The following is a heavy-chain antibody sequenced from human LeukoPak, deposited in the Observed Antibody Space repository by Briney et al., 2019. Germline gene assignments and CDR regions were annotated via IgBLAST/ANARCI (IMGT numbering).Heavy chain of an antibody. D-gene: IGHD3-9*01. CDR2: INPNSGGT. Sequence: GASVKVSCKASGYTFTGYYMHWVRQAPGQGLEWMGWINPNSGGTNYAQKFQGRVTMTRDTSSSTAYMVLSRLRSDDTAVYYCARGDFDWPDYYYYYMDVWGKGTTVTVSS. CDR1: GYTFTGYY. J-gene: IGHJ6*03. CDR3: ARGDFDWPDYYYYYMDV. V-gene: IGHV1-2*02.